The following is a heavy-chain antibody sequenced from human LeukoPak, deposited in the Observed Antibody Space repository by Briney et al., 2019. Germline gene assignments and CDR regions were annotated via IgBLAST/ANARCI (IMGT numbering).Heavy chain of an antibody. V-gene: IGHV1-18*01. D-gene: IGHD3-22*01. Sequence: GASVKVSCKASGYTFTSYGISWVRQAPGQGLEWMGWISAYNGNTNYAQKLQGRVTMTTDTSTSTAYMELRSLRSDDTAVYYCARGSVGRDYYDSSGYSPMDVWGQGTTVTVSS. CDR3: ARGSVGRDYYDSSGYSPMDV. J-gene: IGHJ6*02. CDR1: GYTFTSYG. CDR2: ISAYNGNT.